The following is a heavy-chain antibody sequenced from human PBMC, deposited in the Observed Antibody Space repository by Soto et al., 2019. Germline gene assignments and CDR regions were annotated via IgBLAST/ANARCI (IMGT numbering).Heavy chain of an antibody. D-gene: IGHD6-13*01. CDR3: TTVPRYSSSWSLYYYYGMDV. CDR1: GFTFSSYG. J-gene: IGHJ6*02. Sequence: GGSLRLSCAASGFTFSSYGMHWVRQAPGKGLEWVGRIKSKTDGGTTDYAAPVKGRFTISRDDSKNTLYLQMNSLKTEDTAVYYCTTVPRYSSSWSLYYYYGMDVWGQGTTVTVSS. V-gene: IGHV3-15*01. CDR2: IKSKTDGGTT.